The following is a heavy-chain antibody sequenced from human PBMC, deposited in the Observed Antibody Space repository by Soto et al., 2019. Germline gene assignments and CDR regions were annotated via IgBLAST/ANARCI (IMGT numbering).Heavy chain of an antibody. J-gene: IGHJ6*02. CDR1: GGSISSGGYY. CDR3: ARGYCSGGSCGYYYYYGMDV. D-gene: IGHD2-15*01. V-gene: IGHV4-31*03. Sequence: QVQLQESGPGLVKPSQTLSLTCTVSGGSISSGGYYWSWIRQHPGKGLEWIGYIYYSGSTYYNPSLKSRVTISVDTSKNQFSLKLSSVTASDTAVYYCARGYCSGGSCGYYYYYGMDVWGQGTTVTVSS. CDR2: IYYSGST.